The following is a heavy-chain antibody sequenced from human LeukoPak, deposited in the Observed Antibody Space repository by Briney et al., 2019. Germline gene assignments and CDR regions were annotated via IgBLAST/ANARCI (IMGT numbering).Heavy chain of an antibody. Sequence: SETLSLTCTVSGGSISSSSYYWGWIRQPPGKGLEWIGSIYYSGSTYYNPSLKSRVTISVDTSKNQFSLKLSSVTAADTAVYYCARGPYSSPDYWGQGTLVTVSS. J-gene: IGHJ4*02. D-gene: IGHD6-13*01. CDR1: GGSISSSSYY. V-gene: IGHV4-39*01. CDR3: ARGPYSSPDY. CDR2: IYYSGST.